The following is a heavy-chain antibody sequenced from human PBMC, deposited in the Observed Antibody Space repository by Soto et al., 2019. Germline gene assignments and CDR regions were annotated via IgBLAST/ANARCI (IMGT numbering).Heavy chain of an antibody. Sequence: QVQLQESGPGLVKPSETLSLTCTVSGGSVSSSSYYWTWLRQPPGKRLEWIGDIYFSGTTESNPSLKSRVAISFDTSKNQFSLRLSSVIAADTAVYYCAREGKRVSMVRGFDSWGQGTLVTVSS. CDR2: IYFSGTT. J-gene: IGHJ4*02. CDR1: GGSVSSSSYY. D-gene: IGHD3-10*01. V-gene: IGHV4-61*01. CDR3: AREGKRVSMVRGFDS.